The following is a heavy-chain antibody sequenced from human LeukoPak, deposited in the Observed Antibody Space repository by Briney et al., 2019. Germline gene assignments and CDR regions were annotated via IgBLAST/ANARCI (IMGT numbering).Heavy chain of an antibody. CDR2: IYHSGST. D-gene: IGHD3-10*01. V-gene: IGHV4-30-2*01. J-gene: IGHJ4*02. CDR1: GGSISSGGYS. Sequence: SQTLSLTCAVSGGSISSGGYSWSWIRQPPGKGLEWIGYIYHSGSTYYNPSLKSRVTISVDRSKNQFSLKLSSVTAADTAVYSCARGGAYGSGSTTYFDYWGQGTLVTVSS. CDR3: ARGGAYGSGSTTYFDY.